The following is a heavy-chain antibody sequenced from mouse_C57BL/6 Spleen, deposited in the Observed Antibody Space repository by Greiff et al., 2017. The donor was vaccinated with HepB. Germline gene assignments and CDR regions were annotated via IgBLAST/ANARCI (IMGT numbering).Heavy chain of an antibody. CDR2: IYPGDGDT. V-gene: IGHV1-82*01. J-gene: IGHJ1*03. D-gene: IGHD1-1*01. CDR1: GYAFSSSW. Sequence: QVQLQQSGPELVKPGASVKISCKASGYAFSSSWMHWVKQRPGKGLEWIGRIYPGDGDTNYNGKFKGKATLTADTSSSTAYMQLSSLTSEDSAVYFCARVGYYGSSDGYFDVWGTGTTVTVYS. CDR3: ARVGYYGSSDGYFDV.